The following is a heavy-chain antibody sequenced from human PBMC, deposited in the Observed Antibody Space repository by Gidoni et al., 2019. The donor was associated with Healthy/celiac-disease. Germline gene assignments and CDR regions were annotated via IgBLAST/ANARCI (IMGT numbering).Heavy chain of an antibody. CDR1: GCTFRSYA. CDR3: AKGIDGYNAPRFDY. V-gene: IGHV3-23*01. Sequence: EVQLLKSRGGLVQPGGSLRLSGVAAGCTFRSYAMSWVRHAPGKGLEWVSSISCSGGSTYYADSVKGRFTISRDNSKNTLNLQMNSLRAADTAVYYCAKGIDGYNAPRFDYWGQGTLVTVSS. J-gene: IGHJ4*02. D-gene: IGHD5-12*01. CDR2: ISCSGGST.